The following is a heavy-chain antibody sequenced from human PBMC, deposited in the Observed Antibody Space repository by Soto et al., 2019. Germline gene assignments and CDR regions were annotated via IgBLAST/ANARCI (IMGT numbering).Heavy chain of an antibody. V-gene: IGHV4-31*03. D-gene: IGHD6-6*01. J-gene: IGHJ4*02. Sequence: LPLTCTVSGVSISSRGYHLLWIRPHPGKGLEWIGYIYYSGSTYYNPSLKSRVTISVDTSKNQFPLKLSSVTAADTAVYYCARSHIVPRLLMYPYDYWGQGTLVTV. CDR3: ARSHIVPRLLMYPYDY. CDR2: IYYSGST. CDR1: GVSISSRGYH.